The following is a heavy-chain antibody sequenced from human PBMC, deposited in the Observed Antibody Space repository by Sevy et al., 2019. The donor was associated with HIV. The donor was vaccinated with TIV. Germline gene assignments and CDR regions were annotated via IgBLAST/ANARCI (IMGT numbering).Heavy chain of an antibody. CDR2: IYTSGST. J-gene: IGHJ6*03. V-gene: IGHV4-61*02. D-gene: IGHD3-9*01. Sequence: SKTLSLTCTVSGGSISSGSYYWSWIRQPAGKGLEWIGRIYTSGSTNYNPSLKSRVTISVDTSKNQFSLKLSSVTAADTAVYYCARAVMDDIWTGYYGAMDVWGKGTTVTVSS. CDR3: ARAVMDDIWTGYYGAMDV. CDR1: GGSISSGSYY.